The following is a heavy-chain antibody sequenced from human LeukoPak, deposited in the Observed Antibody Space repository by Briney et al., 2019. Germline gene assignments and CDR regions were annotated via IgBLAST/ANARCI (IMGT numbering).Heavy chain of an antibody. CDR2: ISAYNGNT. CDR3: ARVYRYSSGWALFDY. CDR1: GYTFTSYG. Sequence: ASVKVSCKASGYTFTSYGISWVRQAPGQGLEWMGWISAYNGNTNYAQKFQGRVTITRDTSASTAYMELSSLRSEDTAVYYCARVYRYSSGWALFDYWGQGTLVTVSS. V-gene: IGHV1-18*01. J-gene: IGHJ4*02. D-gene: IGHD6-19*01.